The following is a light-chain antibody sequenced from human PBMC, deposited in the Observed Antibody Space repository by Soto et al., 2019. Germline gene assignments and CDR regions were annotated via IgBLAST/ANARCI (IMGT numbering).Light chain of an antibody. V-gene: IGKV2-28*01. CDR3: MQALQTPLT. CDR1: QSLLHRNGYNY. J-gene: IGKJ4*01. Sequence: DVVLTQSPLSLPVTPGEPASISCRSSQSLLHRNGYNYLDWYLQKPGQSPQLLIYLGSNRASGVPDRFSGSGSGTDFTLKISRVEAEDVGVYYCMQALQTPLTFGGGTRWIS. CDR2: LGS.